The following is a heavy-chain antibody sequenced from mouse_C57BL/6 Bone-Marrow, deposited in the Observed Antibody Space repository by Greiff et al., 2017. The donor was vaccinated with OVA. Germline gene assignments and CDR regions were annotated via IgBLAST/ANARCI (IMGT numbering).Heavy chain of an antibody. J-gene: IGHJ4*01. Sequence: EVMLVESGGGLVQPKGSLKLSCAASGFSFNTYAMNWVRQAPGKGLEWVARIRSKSNNYATYYADSVKDRFTISRDDSESMLYLQMNNLKTEDTAMYDGVGHETAQAFYAMDYWGQGTTVTVSS. CDR3: VGHETAQAFYAMDY. V-gene: IGHV10-1*01. CDR1: GFSFNTYA. CDR2: IRSKSNNYAT. D-gene: IGHD3-2*02.